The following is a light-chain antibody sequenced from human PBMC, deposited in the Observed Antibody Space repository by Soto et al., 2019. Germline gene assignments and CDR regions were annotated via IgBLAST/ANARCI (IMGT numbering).Light chain of an antibody. CDR2: GAS. Sequence: EIVLTQSPGILSLSPGERATLSCRASQSVSSSYLAWYQQKPGQAPRLLIYGASSRAPGLPDRFSGSGSGTAFTLSISSLEPEDFAAYYCQQYGTSPQTFGQGTKLEIK. V-gene: IGKV3-20*01. J-gene: IGKJ2*01. CDR1: QSVSSSY. CDR3: QQYGTSPQT.